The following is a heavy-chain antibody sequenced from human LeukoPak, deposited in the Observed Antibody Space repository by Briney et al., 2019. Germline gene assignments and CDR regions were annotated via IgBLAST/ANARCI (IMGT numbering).Heavy chain of an antibody. CDR3: ATGYSSSARSDP. CDR2: INPIFGIA. J-gene: IGHJ5*02. D-gene: IGHD6-13*01. Sequence: ASVKVSCKASGGTFSSYAISWVRQAPGQGLEWVGRINPIFGIANYAQKFQGRVTITADKSTSTAYMELSSLRSEDTAVYYCATGYSSSARSDPWGQGTLVTVSS. CDR1: GGTFSSYA. V-gene: IGHV1-69*04.